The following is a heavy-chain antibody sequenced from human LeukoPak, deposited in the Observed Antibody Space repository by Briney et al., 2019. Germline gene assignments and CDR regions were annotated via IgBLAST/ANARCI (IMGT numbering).Heavy chain of an antibody. J-gene: IGHJ5*02. V-gene: IGHV4-59*01. CDR2: VSYSGNT. CDR3: ARGSSAWAYSWFDP. Sequence: GTLRLFCAASGHTFSSYGMSWIRQPPGKGLEWIGYVSYSGNTNYNPSLNSRVTISVDSSKNQFSLKLTSVTAADTAMYYCARGSSAWAYSWFDPWGQGTLVTISS. CDR1: GHTFSSYG. D-gene: IGHD6-19*01.